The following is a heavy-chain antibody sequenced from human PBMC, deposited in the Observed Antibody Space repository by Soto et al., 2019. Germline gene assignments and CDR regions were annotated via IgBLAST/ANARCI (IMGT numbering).Heavy chain of an antibody. D-gene: IGHD6-13*01. CDR3: AREVAADGTFREDVFDI. V-gene: IGHV1-69*12. CDR1: GGTFSNHA. J-gene: IGHJ3*02. CDR2: IIPIFTTT. Sequence: QVHLVQSGAEVKKPGSSVKVSCKAPGGTFSNHAINWVRQAPGQGLEWMGRIIPIFTTTNYEQKFQGRVSMTADESTTTAYMELSSLKHDDTAVYYCAREVAADGTFREDVFDIWGQGTLVTVSS.